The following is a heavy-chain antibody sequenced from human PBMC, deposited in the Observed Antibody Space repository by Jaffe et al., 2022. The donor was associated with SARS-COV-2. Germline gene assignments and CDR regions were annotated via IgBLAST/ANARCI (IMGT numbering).Heavy chain of an antibody. CDR2: IKQDGSEK. J-gene: IGHJ4*02. D-gene: IGHD3-10*01. Sequence: EVQLVESGGGLVQPGGSLRLSCAASGFTFSSYWMSWVRQAPGKGLEWVANIKQDGSEKYYVDSVKGRFTISRDNAKNSLYLQMNSLRAEDTAVYYCARSKLLWFGEFTYWGQGTLVTVSS. CDR3: ARSKLLWFGEFTY. V-gene: IGHV3-7*03. CDR1: GFTFSSYW.